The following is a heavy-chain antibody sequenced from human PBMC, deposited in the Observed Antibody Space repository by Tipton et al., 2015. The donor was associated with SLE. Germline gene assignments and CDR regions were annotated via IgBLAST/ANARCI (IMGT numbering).Heavy chain of an antibody. J-gene: IGHJ5*02. D-gene: IGHD3-9*01. V-gene: IGHV4-39*07. CDR3: ARMVPDYDILTSWFDP. CDR2: IYYSGST. CDR1: GGSISSSSYY. Sequence: TLSLTCTVSGGSISSSSYYWGWIRQPPGKGLEWIGSIYYSGSTNYNPSLKSRVTISVDTSKNQFSLKLSSVTAADTAVYYCARMVPDYDILTSWFDPWGQGTLVTVSS.